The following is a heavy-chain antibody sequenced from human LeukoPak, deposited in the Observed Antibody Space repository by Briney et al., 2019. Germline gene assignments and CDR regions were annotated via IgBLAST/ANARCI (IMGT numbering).Heavy chain of an antibody. CDR1: GFTFSSYS. CDR3: ARAPPYGDYVFAY. J-gene: IGHJ4*02. CDR2: ITSSSSYI. V-gene: IGHV3-21*01. D-gene: IGHD4-17*01. Sequence: GGSLRLSCAASGFTFSSYSMNWVRQAPGKGLEWVSSITSSSSYIYYADSVKGRFTISRDNAKNLLYLQMNSLRAEDTAVYYCARAPPYGDYVFAYWGQGTLVTVSS.